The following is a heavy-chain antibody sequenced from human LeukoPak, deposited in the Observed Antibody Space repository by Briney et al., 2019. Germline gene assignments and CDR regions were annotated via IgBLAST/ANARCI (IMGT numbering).Heavy chain of an antibody. CDR3: ARNGVVAATKYFDY. D-gene: IGHD2-15*01. CDR1: GGSISSGDYY. V-gene: IGHV4-30-4*08. CDR2: IYHSGST. J-gene: IGHJ4*02. Sequence: PSESLSLTCTISGGSISSGDYYWSWIRQPRGKGLEWIGYIYHSGSTYYNPSLKSRVTISVDTSKNQFSLTLSSVTAADTAVYYCARNGVVAATKYFDYWGQGTLVTVSS.